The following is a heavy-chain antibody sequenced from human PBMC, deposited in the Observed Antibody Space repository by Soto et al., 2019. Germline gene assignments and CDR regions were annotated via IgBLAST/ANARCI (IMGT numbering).Heavy chain of an antibody. V-gene: IGHV4-30-4*01. CDR1: GGSTSSDSY. D-gene: IGHD3-16*01. CDR3: AREGGESSDGLYYFDS. CDR2: IYYSGNT. J-gene: IGHJ4*02. Sequence: PSETRSRTWTVSGGSTSSDSYWSFVRQPPGKGLEWIGHIYYSGNTDYNPSLKSRLAISIDTSKNQFSLKLSSVTAADTAVYFCAREGGESSDGLYYFDSWGQGSLVTVSS.